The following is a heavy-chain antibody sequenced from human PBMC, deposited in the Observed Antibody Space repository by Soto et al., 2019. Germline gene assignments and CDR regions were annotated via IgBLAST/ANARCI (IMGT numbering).Heavy chain of an antibody. Sequence: SETLSLTFTVSGGSISRYYWRWIRQPPGKGLEWIGYIYYSGTTSYNPSLNSRVTMSVDTSKNQFSLKVNSVTAADTAVYYCARESYYGSGANVVAYWGQGTLVTVS. CDR1: GGSISRYY. V-gene: IGHV4-59*01. J-gene: IGHJ4*02. CDR3: ARESYYGSGANVVAY. CDR2: IYYSGTT. D-gene: IGHD3-10*01.